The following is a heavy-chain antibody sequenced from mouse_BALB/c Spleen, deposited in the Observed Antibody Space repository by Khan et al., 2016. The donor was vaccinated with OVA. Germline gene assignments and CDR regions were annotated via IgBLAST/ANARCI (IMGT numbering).Heavy chain of an antibody. CDR1: GFSLSRYN. J-gene: IGHJ4*01. CDR3: ARAYYRYDGYYAMDY. CDR2: IWGGGGT. V-gene: IGHV2-6-4*01. Sequence: QVQLKQSGPGLVAPSQSLSITCTVSGFSLSRYNIHWVRQPPGKGLEWLGMIWGGGGTDYNSTLKSRLIISKDNSKSQLFLKMNSRQTDDTAMYYCARAYYRYDGYYAMDYWGQGTSVTVSS. D-gene: IGHD2-14*01.